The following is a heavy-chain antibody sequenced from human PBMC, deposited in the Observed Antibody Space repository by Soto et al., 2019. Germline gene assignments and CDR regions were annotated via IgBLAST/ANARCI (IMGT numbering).Heavy chain of an antibody. CDR3: ARDRDCSGGSCYHNWFDP. Sequence: QVQLVQSGAEVKKPGSSVKVSCKASGGTFSSYAIIWVRQAPGQGLEWMGGIIPIFGTANYAQKFQGRVTITADKSTSTAYMELSSLRSEDTAVYYCARDRDCSGGSCYHNWFDPWGQGTLVTVSS. J-gene: IGHJ5*02. V-gene: IGHV1-69*06. CDR1: GGTFSSYA. CDR2: IIPIFGTA. D-gene: IGHD2-15*01.